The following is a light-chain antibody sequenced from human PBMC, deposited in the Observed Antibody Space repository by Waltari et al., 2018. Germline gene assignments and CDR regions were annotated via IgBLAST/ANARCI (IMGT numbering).Light chain of an antibody. V-gene: IGLV2-11*01. CDR2: DVS. CDR3: CSRAGSSVV. J-gene: IGLJ2*01. Sequence: QSALTQPRSVSGSPGQSFTISCPGTSGDVGDYNYVSWYQEQPGKAPRLTIYDVSERPSGVPDRFSASKSGNTASLTISGLQAEDEGSYHCCSRAGSSVVFGGGTKLTVL. CDR1: SGDVGDYNY.